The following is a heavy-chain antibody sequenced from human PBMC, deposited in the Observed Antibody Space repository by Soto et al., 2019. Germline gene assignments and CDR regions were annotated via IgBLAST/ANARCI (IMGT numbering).Heavy chain of an antibody. D-gene: IGHD6-6*01. CDR3: ARGARIAATKKAIDY. V-gene: IGHV1-2*04. CDR2: INPNSGGT. J-gene: IGHJ4*02. Sequence: ASVKVSCKASGYTFTGYYMHWVRQAPGQGLEWMGWINPNSGGTNYAQKFQGWVTMTRDTSISTAYMELSRLRSDDTAVYYCARGARIAATKKAIDYWGQGTLVTVSS. CDR1: GYTFTGYY.